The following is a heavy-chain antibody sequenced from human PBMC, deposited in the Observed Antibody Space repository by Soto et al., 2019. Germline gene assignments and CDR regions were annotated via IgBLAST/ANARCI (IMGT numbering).Heavy chain of an antibody. J-gene: IGHJ4*02. D-gene: IGHD6-6*01. V-gene: IGHV4-4*07. CDR1: GDSINIYD. CDR2: MFASGST. Sequence: SETMSIPCTVSGDSINIYDWSWMRKPAGKGLEWIGRMFASGSTNYNPSLRSRVTLSVDRAKKQFSLKLNSVTAADTAVYFCSRGRYNTGSSIPYFENLVQGTLVTVFS. CDR3: SRGRYNTGSSIPYFEN.